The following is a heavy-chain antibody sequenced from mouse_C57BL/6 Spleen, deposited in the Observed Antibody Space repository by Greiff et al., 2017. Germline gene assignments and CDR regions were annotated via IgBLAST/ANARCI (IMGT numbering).Heavy chain of an antibody. CDR2: INPGSGGT. V-gene: IGHV1-54*01. CDR3: ANGNYYAMDY. CDR1: GYAFTNYL. D-gene: IGHD2-1*01. Sequence: VQLQQSGAELVRPGTSVKVSCKASGYAFTNYLIEWVKQRPGQGLEWIGVINPGSGGTNYNEKFKGKATLTADKSSSTAYMQLSSLTSEDSAVYFCANGNYYAMDYWGQGTSVTVSS. J-gene: IGHJ4*01.